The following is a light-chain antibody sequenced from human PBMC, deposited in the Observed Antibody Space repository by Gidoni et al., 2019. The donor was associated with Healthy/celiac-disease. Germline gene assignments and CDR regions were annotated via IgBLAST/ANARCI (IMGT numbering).Light chain of an antibody. CDR2: AAP. Sequence: WYQQKPGKAPKRLIYAAPSMQSGVPSRFSGSGSGTDYTLTISILPPDDFATYYCQQANSFPLTFGGGTKVEIK. J-gene: IGKJ4*01. V-gene: IGKV1D-12*01. CDR3: QQANSFPLT.